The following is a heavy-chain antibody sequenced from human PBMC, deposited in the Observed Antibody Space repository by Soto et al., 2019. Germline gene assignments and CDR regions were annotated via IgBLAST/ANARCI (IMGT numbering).Heavy chain of an antibody. Sequence: QVQLVQSGAEVKKPGASVKVFCKASGYTFTSYDINWVRQATGQGLEWMGWMNPNSGNTGYAQKFQGRVTMTRNNSKSTADMELSSLRSEDTAVYYCARGNRELLVTWFDPWGQGTLVTVSS. V-gene: IGHV1-8*01. CDR1: GYTFTSYD. J-gene: IGHJ5*02. CDR3: ARGNRELLVTWFDP. CDR2: MNPNSGNT. D-gene: IGHD1-26*01.